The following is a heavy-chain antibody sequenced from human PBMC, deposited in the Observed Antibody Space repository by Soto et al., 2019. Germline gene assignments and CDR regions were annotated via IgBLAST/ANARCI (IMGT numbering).Heavy chain of an antibody. J-gene: IGHJ3*02. V-gene: IGHV3-23*01. CDR1: GFTFSSYD. D-gene: IGHD3-3*01. Sequence: GGSLRLSCAASGFTFSSYDMSWVRQAPGKGLEWVSAISGSGGSAFYADSVKGRFTISRDNSKNTLYVQMNSLRSEDTAIYYCAKEDDLWKNSHFNIWGQGTLVTVSS. CDR3: AKEDDLWKNSHFNI. CDR2: ISGSGGSA.